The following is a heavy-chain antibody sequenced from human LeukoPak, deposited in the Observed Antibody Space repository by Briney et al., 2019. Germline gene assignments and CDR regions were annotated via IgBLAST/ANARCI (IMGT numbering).Heavy chain of an antibody. V-gene: IGHV3-7*01. D-gene: IGHD2-21*02. Sequence: GGSLRLSCAASGFTFSSYWMSWIRQAPGKGLEWVANIKQDGSEKYYVDSVKGRFTISRDNAKNSLYLQMNSLRAEDTVVYYCARDGAYCGGDCYTAPYYWGQGTLVTVSS. CDR2: IKQDGSEK. CDR1: GFTFSSYW. J-gene: IGHJ4*02. CDR3: ARDGAYCGGDCYTAPYY.